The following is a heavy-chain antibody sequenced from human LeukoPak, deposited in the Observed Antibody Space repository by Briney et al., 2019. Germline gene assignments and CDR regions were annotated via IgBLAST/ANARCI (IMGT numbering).Heavy chain of an antibody. CDR1: GSSFTSYW. CDR2: IYPGDSDT. D-gene: IGHD2-2*01. Sequence: GASLQISCKGSGSSFTSYWIGWVRQLPGKGLEWMGIIYPGDSDTRYSPSFQGQVTISADKSISTAYLQWSSLKASDTAMYYCARVDCSSTSCYAHGNWFDPWGQGTLVTVTS. J-gene: IGHJ5*02. V-gene: IGHV5-51*01. CDR3: ARVDCSSTSCYAHGNWFDP.